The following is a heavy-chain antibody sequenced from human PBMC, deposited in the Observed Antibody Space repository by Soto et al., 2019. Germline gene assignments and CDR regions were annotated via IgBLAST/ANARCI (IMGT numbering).Heavy chain of an antibody. CDR1: GGTFSSYA. Sequence: QVQLVQSGAAVKKPGSSVKVSCKASGGTFSSYAISWVRQAPGQGLEWVGGIIPIFATADYAQKFQGRVTITADESTSTAYMELSSLRSEDTAVYYCARSITGTMSYCCGMDVWGQGITVTVSS. V-gene: IGHV1-69*12. D-gene: IGHD1-20*01. CDR2: IIPIFATA. CDR3: ARSITGTMSYCCGMDV. J-gene: IGHJ6*02.